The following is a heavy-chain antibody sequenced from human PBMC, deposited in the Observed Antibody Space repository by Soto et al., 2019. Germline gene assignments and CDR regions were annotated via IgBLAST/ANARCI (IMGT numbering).Heavy chain of an antibody. Sequence: GESLKISCKVSGYTFTNYWIGWVRQVPGKGLEWMTLVQPGHSYTRYSPSFQGLVTVSADKSISTAYLQWSSLKASDTAIYYCARRNNWGRDCEYLGKETLVSLSS. CDR3: ARRNNWGRDCEY. V-gene: IGHV5-51*01. D-gene: IGHD7-27*01. CDR1: GYTFTNYW. CDR2: VQPGHSYT. J-gene: IGHJ4*02.